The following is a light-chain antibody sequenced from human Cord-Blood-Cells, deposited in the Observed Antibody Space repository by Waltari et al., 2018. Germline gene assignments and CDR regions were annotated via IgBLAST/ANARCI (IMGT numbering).Light chain of an antibody. Sequence: DIQMTQSPSSLSASVGDRVTITCQASQDISNYLNWYQQKPGKAHKLLIYDASKLETEVPSRFSGSGSGTDFTFTISSLQPEDIATYYCQQYDNLPYTFGQGTKLEIK. J-gene: IGKJ2*01. V-gene: IGKV1-33*01. CDR3: QQYDNLPYT. CDR1: QDISNY. CDR2: DAS.